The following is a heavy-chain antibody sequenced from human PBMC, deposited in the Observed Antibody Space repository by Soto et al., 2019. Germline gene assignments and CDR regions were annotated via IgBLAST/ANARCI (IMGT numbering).Heavy chain of an antibody. V-gene: IGHV5-51*01. CDR3: ARWDWVAAAGTDYYYYGMDV. CDR2: IYPGDSDT. Sequence: GESLKISCKGSGYSFTTYWIGCVRQMPGKGLEGMVIIYPGDSDTNYSPSFQGHVTISADKSISTAYLQWSSLKASDTAMYYCARWDWVAAAGTDYYYYGMDVWGQGTTVTVSS. J-gene: IGHJ6*02. CDR1: GYSFTTYW. D-gene: IGHD6-13*01.